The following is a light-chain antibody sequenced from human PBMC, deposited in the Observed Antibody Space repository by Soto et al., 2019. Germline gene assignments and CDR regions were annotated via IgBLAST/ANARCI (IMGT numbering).Light chain of an antibody. V-gene: IGKV1-9*01. CDR1: QGISSY. J-gene: IGKJ5*01. Sequence: DIQLTQSPFFLSASVGDRVTITCRASQGISSYLVWYQQKAGKAPKSLIYAASTLRSGVPSRFSGSGSGTEFTLTISSLQPEDSATYYCRQHNSYPITFGQGTRLDIK. CDR3: RQHNSYPIT. CDR2: AAS.